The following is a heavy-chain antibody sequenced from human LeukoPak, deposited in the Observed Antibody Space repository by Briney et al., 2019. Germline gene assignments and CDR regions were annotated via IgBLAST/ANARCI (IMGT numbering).Heavy chain of an antibody. V-gene: IGHV1-69*01. J-gene: IGHJ3*02. CDR3: ARVLVPAATHDAFDI. Sequence: GASVKVSCKASGGTFSSYAISWVRQAPGQGLEWMGRIIPIFGTANYAQKFQARVTITVDESTSTAYMELSSLRSEDTAVYYCARVLVPAATHDAFDIWGQGTMVTVSS. D-gene: IGHD2-2*01. CDR1: GGTFSSYA. CDR2: IIPIFGTA.